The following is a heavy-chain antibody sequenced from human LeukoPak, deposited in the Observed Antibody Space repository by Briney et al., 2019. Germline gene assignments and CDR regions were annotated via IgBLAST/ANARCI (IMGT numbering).Heavy chain of an antibody. CDR2: ISWNSGSI. CDR3: ARAYWGSVDY. D-gene: IGHD7-27*01. V-gene: IGHV3-9*01. CDR1: GLTFDDYG. Sequence: GGSLRLSCAASGLTFDDYGMHWVRQAPGKGLEWVSGISWNSGSIDYVDSMKGRFTISRDNPKKSLFLQINGLTDQDTAVYYCARAYWGSVDYWGQGTLVTVSS. J-gene: IGHJ4*02.